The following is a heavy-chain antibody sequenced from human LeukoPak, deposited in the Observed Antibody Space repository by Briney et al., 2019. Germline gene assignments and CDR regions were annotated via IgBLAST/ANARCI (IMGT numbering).Heavy chain of an antibody. Sequence: GGSLRLSCAASGFTFSNYAMFWVRQAPGNGLEWVSVISFDGNNRYYAASVKGRFTISRDNSKNVYLQMSSLRVEDTAVYYCARGALGLTYSSSLYLGYHGLDVWGQGTTVIVSS. J-gene: IGHJ6*02. V-gene: IGHV3-30-3*01. CDR1: GFTFSNYA. CDR3: ARGALGLTYSSSLYLGYHGLDV. CDR2: ISFDGNNR. D-gene: IGHD6-13*01.